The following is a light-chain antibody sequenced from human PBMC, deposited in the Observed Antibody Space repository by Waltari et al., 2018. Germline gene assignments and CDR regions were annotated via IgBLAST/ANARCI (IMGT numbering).Light chain of an antibody. Sequence: QSVLAQPPSASGTPGQRITISCSGSNSNIGSNTVNWYQQFPGTAPRLLIYRNNQRAAGVPSRFSASKSGSAAALAISRLHSEDEADYYCSTWDDRLTGVVFGGGTKVTVL. J-gene: IGLJ2*01. CDR1: NSNIGSNT. CDR3: STWDDRLTGVV. CDR2: RNN. V-gene: IGLV1-44*01.